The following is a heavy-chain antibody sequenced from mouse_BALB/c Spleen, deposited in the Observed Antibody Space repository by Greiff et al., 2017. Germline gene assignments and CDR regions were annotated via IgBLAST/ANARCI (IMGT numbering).Heavy chain of an antibody. Sequence: VQLQQSGAELVKPGASVKLSCTASGFNIKDTYMHWVKQRPEQGLEWIGRIDPANGNTKYDPKFQGKATITADTSSSTAYMQLKSLTSEDSAVYYCARDYYYGPMDYWGQGTSVTVSS. CDR1: GFNIKDTY. D-gene: IGHD1-1*01. CDR2: IDPANGNT. V-gene: IGHV14-3*02. CDR3: ARDYYYGPMDY. J-gene: IGHJ4*01.